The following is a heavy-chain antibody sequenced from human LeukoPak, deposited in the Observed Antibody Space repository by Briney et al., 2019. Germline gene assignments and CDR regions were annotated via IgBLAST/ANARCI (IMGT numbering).Heavy chain of an antibody. CDR3: ARYHHCSGGSCHTTGGDYGMDV. V-gene: IGHV4-34*01. Sequence: SETLSLTCAVYGGSFSGYYWSWIRQPPEKGLEWIGEINHSGSTNYNPSLKSRVTISVDTSKNQFSLKLSSVTAADTAVYYCARYHHCSGGSCHTTGGDYGMDVWGQGTTVTVSS. CDR1: GGSFSGYY. D-gene: IGHD2-15*01. CDR2: INHSGST. J-gene: IGHJ6*02.